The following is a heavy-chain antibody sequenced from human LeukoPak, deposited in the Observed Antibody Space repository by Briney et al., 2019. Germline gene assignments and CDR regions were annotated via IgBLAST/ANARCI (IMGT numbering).Heavy chain of an antibody. J-gene: IGHJ5*02. V-gene: IGHV1-2*02. D-gene: IGHD2-15*01. CDR3: ARDRVDIVVVVAANNWFDP. CDR1: GYTFTGYY. CDR2: INPNSGGT. Sequence: ASVTVSCKASGYTFTGYYTHWVRQAPGQGLEWMGWINPNSGGTNYAQKFQGRVTMTRDTSISTAYMELSRLRSDDTAVYYCARDRVDIVVVVAANNWFDPWGQGTLVTVSS.